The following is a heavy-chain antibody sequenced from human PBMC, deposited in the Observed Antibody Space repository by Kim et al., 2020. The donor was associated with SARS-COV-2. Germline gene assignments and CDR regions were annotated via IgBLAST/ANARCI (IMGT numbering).Heavy chain of an antibody. J-gene: IGHJ6*02. CDR1: GGSFSGYY. Sequence: SETLSLTCAVYGGSFSGYYWSWIRQPPGKGLEWIGEINHSGSTNYNPSLKSRVTISVDTSKNQFSLKLSSVTAADTAVYYCARADYYSGMDVWGQGTAVT. CDR3: ARADYYSGMDV. CDR2: INHSGST. V-gene: IGHV4-34*01.